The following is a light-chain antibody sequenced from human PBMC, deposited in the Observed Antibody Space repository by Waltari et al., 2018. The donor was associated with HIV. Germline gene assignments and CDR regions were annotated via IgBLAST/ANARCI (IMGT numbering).Light chain of an antibody. CDR1: DININDYKY. CDR3: SSFAGTNKL. Sequence: QSALTQPPSASGSPGQSVNLSCTGGDININDYKYVSWYQQHSDKPPKLIIFEVTKRPSGVPDRFSGSKSGNTASLFVSGLQPEDEATYFCSSFAGTNKLLGGGTKLTVL. J-gene: IGLJ2*01. CDR2: EVT. V-gene: IGLV2-8*01.